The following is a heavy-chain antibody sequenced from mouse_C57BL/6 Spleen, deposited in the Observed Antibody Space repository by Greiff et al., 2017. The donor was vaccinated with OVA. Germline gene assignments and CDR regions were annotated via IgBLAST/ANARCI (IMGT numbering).Heavy chain of an antibody. J-gene: IGHJ4*01. Sequence: QVQLKESGPGLVAPSQRLSITCTVSGFSLTSYGVSWVRQPPGKGLEWLGVIWGEGSTNYHSALISRLNISKANSKNQVFLKLHRLQTDDTSTYYGAKQGEDYDSSFLDYAMDYWGQGTSVTVSS. CDR2: IWGEGST. V-gene: IGHV2-3*01. D-gene: IGHD1-1*01. CDR3: AKQGEDYDSSFLDYAMDY. CDR1: GFSLTSYG.